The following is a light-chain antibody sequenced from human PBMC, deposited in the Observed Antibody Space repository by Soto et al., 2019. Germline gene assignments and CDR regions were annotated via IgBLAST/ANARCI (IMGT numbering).Light chain of an antibody. V-gene: IGKV3-15*01. J-gene: IGKJ1*01. Sequence: IVLTQSPATLSVSPGERATLSCRASQRVXSNIDWYETKPGQAPRVLXYAASTRATGIPARLSGSGSATEFTLPISSLQSDDFDVYYCQQYNNWPLTFGQGTKVDIK. CDR3: QQYNNWPLT. CDR1: QRVXSN. CDR2: AAS.